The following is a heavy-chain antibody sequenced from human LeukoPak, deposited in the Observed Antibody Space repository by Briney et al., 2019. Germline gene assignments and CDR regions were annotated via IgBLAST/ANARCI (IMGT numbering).Heavy chain of an antibody. V-gene: IGHV3-20*04. Sequence: GESLRLSCAASGFTLDDYAMNWVRQVPGRGLEWVSGINWNRRIPEYAAPVKDRFTNSRQNTKNSLYLYMNNLGGEDTALYFCARGSVQLWLRDTYYYMDVWGKGTTVTVSS. D-gene: IGHD5-18*01. CDR3: ARGSVQLWLRDTYYYMDV. J-gene: IGHJ6*03. CDR1: GFTLDDYA. CDR2: INWNRRIP.